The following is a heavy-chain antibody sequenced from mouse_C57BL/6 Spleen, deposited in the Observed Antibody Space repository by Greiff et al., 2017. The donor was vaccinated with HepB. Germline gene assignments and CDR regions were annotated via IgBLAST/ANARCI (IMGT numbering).Heavy chain of an antibody. CDR3: VRPISEGYFDV. J-gene: IGHJ1*03. V-gene: IGHV10-1*01. CDR2: IRSKSNNYAT. CDR1: GFSFNTYA. Sequence: EVKLMESGGGLVQPKGSLKLSCAASGFSFNTYAMNWVRQAPGKGLEWVARIRSKSNNYATYYADSVKDRFTISRDDSESMLYLQMNNLKTEDTAMYYCVRPISEGYFDVWGTGTTVTVSS.